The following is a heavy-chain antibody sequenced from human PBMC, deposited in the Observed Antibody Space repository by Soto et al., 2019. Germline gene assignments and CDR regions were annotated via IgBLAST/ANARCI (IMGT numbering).Heavy chain of an antibody. CDR2: VHHSGGS. D-gene: IGHD2-21*02. CDR1: GGSISSYW. J-gene: IGHJ5*02. CDR3: ARVGVVTGIGGWFDP. Sequence: QVQLQESDPGLVKPSGTLSLTCAVVGGSISSYWWSWVRQAPGKGLEWIGEVHHSGGSNYNPSLKTRLPMSVHSSRNHVSPKLTSVTAADTGVYYCARVGVVTGIGGWFDPWGQGTLVTVSS. V-gene: IGHV4-4*02.